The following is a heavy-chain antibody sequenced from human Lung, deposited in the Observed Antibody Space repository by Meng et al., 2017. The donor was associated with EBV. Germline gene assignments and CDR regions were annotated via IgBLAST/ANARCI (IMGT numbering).Heavy chain of an antibody. Sequence: QVHLLQSGPEVKKPGASVKVSCKASGYTFTSYGISWVRQAPGQGLEWMGWISAYNGNTNYAQKLQGRVTMTTDTSTSTAYMELRSLRSDDTAVYYCAASSSSWYQNWFDPWGQGTLVTVSS. CDR2: ISAYNGNT. V-gene: IGHV1-18*01. CDR1: GYTFTSYG. D-gene: IGHD6-13*01. J-gene: IGHJ5*02. CDR3: AASSSSWYQNWFDP.